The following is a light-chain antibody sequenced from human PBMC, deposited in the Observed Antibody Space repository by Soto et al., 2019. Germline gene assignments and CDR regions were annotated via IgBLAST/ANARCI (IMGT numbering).Light chain of an antibody. CDR2: GAS. J-gene: IGKJ4*01. CDR1: QSVSSSY. Sequence: EIVLTQSPGTLSLSPGERATLSCRASQSVSSSYLAWYQQKPGQAPRLLIYGASSGATGIPDRFSGSGSGTDFTLTISRLEPEDFAVYYCQQYCSSPQLTFGGGTKVEIK. V-gene: IGKV3-20*01. CDR3: QQYCSSPQLT.